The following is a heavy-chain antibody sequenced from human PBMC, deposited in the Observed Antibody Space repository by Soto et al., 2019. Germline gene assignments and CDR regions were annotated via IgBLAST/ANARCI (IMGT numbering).Heavy chain of an antibody. Sequence: PXVSLRLSCAASGFTFSSYSMNWARQAPGKGLEWVSSIRGVDNNKYYAASVKGRFTISRDNAKNSLSLHLSGLTADGTAVYYCARDRVRGALPQYGMDVWGQGTTVTVSS. CDR3: ARDRVRGALPQYGMDV. CDR1: GFTFSSYS. J-gene: IGHJ6*02. D-gene: IGHD3-10*01. CDR2: IRGVDNNK. V-gene: IGHV3-21*01.